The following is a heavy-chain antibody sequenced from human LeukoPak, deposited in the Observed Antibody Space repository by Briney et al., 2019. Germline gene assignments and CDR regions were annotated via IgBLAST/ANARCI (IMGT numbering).Heavy chain of an antibody. J-gene: IGHJ4*02. CDR1: GFTFDDYA. Sequence: PGGSLRLSCAASGFTFDDYAMHWVRQAPGKGLEWVSGISWNSGSIGYADSVKGRFTISRDNAKNSLYLQMNSLRAEDTAVYYCGLCVGVYLYYFDYWGQGTLVTVSS. CDR2: ISWNSGSI. V-gene: IGHV3-9*01. CDR3: GLCVGVYLYYFDY. D-gene: IGHD3-16*01.